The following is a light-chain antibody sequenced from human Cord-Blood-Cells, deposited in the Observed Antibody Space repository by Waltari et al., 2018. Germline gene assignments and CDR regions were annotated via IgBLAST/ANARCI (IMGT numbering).Light chain of an antibody. V-gene: IGLV1-44*01. J-gene: IGLJ3*02. Sequence: QSVLTQPPSASGTPGQRVTISCSGSSSNIGSNTVNWYQQLPGTAPKLLIYRNNQRPSGVPDRFSGSKSGTSASLAISGLQAEDEADYYCAAWDDSLNGWVFGGGTKLTDL. CDR2: RNN. CDR3: AAWDDSLNGWV. CDR1: SSNIGSNT.